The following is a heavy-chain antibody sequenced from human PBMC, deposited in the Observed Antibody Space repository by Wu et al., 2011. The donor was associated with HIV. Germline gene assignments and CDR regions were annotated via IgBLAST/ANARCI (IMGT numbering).Heavy chain of an antibody. D-gene: IGHD7-27*01. CDR2: ISAYNGNT. CDR3: ARDKGANWGPSRGGDDAFDI. V-gene: IGHV1-18*01. Sequence: EWMGWISAYNGNTNYAQKLQGRVTMTTDTSTSTAYMELRSLRSDDTAVYYCARDKGANWGPSRGGDDAFDIWGQGTMVTVSS. J-gene: IGHJ3*02.